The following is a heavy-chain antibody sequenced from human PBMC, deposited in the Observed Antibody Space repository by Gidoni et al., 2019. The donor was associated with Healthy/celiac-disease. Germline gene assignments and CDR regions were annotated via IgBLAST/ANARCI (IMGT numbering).Heavy chain of an antibody. Sequence: EVQLVESGGGLVQPGGSLRLSCAASGFTFSSYDMHWVRQATGKGLEWFSAIGDAGDTYYPGSVKGRFTITRENAKNSLYLQMNSLRAGDTAVYYCARGRGSSWLDWYFDLWGRGTLVTVSS. CDR3: ARGRGSSWLDWYFDL. J-gene: IGHJ2*01. V-gene: IGHV3-13*01. CDR2: IGDAGDT. CDR1: GFTFSSYD. D-gene: IGHD6-13*01.